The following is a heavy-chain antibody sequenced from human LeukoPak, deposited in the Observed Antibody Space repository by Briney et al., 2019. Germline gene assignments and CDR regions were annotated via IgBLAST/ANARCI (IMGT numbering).Heavy chain of an antibody. CDR2: INPNSGGT. D-gene: IGHD3-22*01. CDR3: ARATGGYYDYFDY. J-gene: IGHJ4*02. CDR1: GYTFTGYY. Sequence: ASVKVSCKASGYTFTGYYIHWVRQAPGQGLEWMGWINPNSGGTNYAQNFQGRVTMTRDTSISTAYRELSRLRSDDTAVYYCARATGGYYDYFDYWGQESLVTVSS. V-gene: IGHV1-2*02.